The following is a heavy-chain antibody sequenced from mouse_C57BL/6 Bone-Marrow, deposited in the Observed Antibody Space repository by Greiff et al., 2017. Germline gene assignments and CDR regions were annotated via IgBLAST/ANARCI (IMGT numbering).Heavy chain of an antibody. D-gene: IGHD3-1*01. CDR3: AREGLPYAMDY. Sequence: QVQLQQSGAELMKPGASVKLSCKATGHTFTGYWIEWVKQRPGHGLEWIGEILPGSGSTNYNEKLKGKATFKADPSSNTAYMQLSSLTTEDSAIYYCAREGLPYAMDYWGQGTSVTVSS. V-gene: IGHV1-9*01. CDR1: GHTFTGYW. CDR2: ILPGSGST. J-gene: IGHJ4*01.